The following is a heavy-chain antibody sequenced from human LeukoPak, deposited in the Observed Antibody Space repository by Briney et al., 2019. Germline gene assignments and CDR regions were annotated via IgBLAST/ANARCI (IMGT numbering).Heavy chain of an antibody. CDR2: ISSSGSTI. D-gene: IGHD2-15*01. V-gene: IGHV3-48*03. J-gene: IGHJ6*03. Sequence: GGSLRLSCAASGFTFSSYEMHWVRQAPGKGLEWVSYISSSGSTIYYADSVKGRFTISRDNAKNSLYLQMNSLRAEDPAVYYCARLGFPVYYYYMDVWGKGTTVSVSS. CDR3: ARLGFPVYYYYMDV. CDR1: GFTFSSYE.